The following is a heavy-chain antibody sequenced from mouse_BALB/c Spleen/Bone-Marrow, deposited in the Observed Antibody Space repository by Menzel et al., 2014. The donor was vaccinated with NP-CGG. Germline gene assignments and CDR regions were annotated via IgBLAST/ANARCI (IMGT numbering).Heavy chain of an antibody. V-gene: IGHV5-9-3*01. CDR3: ARHGITRLLDY. CDR2: ISSGGSYT. D-gene: IGHD2-4*01. Sequence: EVKLMESGGGLVKPGGSLKLSCAASGFTFSSYAMSWVRQTPEKRLEWVATISSGGSYTYYPDSVKGRFTISGDNAKNTLYLQMSSLRSEDTAMYYCARHGITRLLDYWGQGTTLTVSS. CDR1: GFTFSSYA. J-gene: IGHJ2*01.